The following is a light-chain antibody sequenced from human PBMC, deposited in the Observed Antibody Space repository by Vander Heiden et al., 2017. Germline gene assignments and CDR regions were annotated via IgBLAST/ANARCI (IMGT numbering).Light chain of an antibody. CDR3: QQTDNTPYT. CDR1: QSINSY. Sequence: DIQMTQSPSSLSASVGDRVTITCRASQSINSYLNWCQQKPGKAPKFLIYAASSLQSGVPSRFNGSGSGTDFTLTISRLQPEDFATYYCQQTDNTPYTFGQRTKLEIK. CDR2: AAS. V-gene: IGKV1-39*01. J-gene: IGKJ2*01.